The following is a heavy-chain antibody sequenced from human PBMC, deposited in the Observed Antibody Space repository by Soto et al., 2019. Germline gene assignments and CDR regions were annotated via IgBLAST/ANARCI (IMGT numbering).Heavy chain of an antibody. J-gene: IGHJ5*02. D-gene: IGHD6-13*01. V-gene: IGHV1-3*01. CDR2: INAGNGNT. CDR3: VRVSYSSSWYWSDP. CDR1: GYTFTSYA. Sequence: ASGKVSCKASGYTFTSYAMHWVRQAPGQRLEWMGWINAGNGNTKYSQKFQGRVTITRDTSASTAYMELSSLRSEDTAVYYCVRVSYSSSWYWSDPWGQGTLVTVSS.